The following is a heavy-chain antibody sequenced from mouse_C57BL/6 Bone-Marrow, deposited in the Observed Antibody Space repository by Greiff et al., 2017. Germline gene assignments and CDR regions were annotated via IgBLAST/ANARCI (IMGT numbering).Heavy chain of an antibody. CDR3: ARDTWFAY. CDR2: ISTYYGDA. J-gene: IGHJ3*01. CDR1: GYTFTDYA. V-gene: IGHV1-67*01. Sequence: QVQLKQSGPELVRPGVSVKISCKGSGYTFTDYAMHWVNQSHAKSLEWIGVISTYYGDASYNQPFKDNATMTVDKSSSTDYMELARLTSEDSAVYYCARDTWFAYWGQGTLVTVSA.